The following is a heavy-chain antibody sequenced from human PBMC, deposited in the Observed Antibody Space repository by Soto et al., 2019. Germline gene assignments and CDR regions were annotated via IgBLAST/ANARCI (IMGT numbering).Heavy chain of an antibody. D-gene: IGHD6-13*01. Sequence: QLQLQESGPGLVKPSETLSLTCTVSGGSITSRSYYWGWIRQPPGKGLEWIGSIYYSGNAYYNPSLKSRVAVSVDTSKNEFSLKVTSMTATDTAVYYCARHKDTSSRYLLPDFWGQGTLVTVSS. CDR2: IYYSGNA. V-gene: IGHV4-39*01. J-gene: IGHJ4*02. CDR3: ARHKDTSSRYLLPDF. CDR1: GGSITSRSYY.